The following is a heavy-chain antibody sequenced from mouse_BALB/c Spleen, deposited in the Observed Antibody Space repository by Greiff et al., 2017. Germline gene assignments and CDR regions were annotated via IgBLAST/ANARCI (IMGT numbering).Heavy chain of an antibody. D-gene: IGHD1-1*01. Sequence: QVQLQQSGAELARPGASVKLSCKASGYTFTDYYINWVKQRTGQGLEWIGEIYPGSGNTYYNEKFKGKATLTADKSSSTAYMQLSSLTSEDSAVYFCARRDYGSSYAYYAMDYWGQGTSVTVSS. CDR3: ARRDYGSSYAYYAMDY. CDR2: IYPGSGNT. J-gene: IGHJ4*01. CDR1: GYTFTDYY. V-gene: IGHV1-77*01.